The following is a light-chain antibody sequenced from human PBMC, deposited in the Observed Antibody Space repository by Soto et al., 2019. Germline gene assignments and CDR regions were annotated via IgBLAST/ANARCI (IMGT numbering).Light chain of an antibody. CDR3: QQYVATLWT. J-gene: IGKJ1*01. Sequence: DIQMTQSPSSLSASVGDRVTITCQASQDISNYLNWYQQKPGKAPKLLIYDASNLETGVPSRFSGSGSGTDFTFTISSLQPEDIATYYCQQYVATLWTFGQGTKVEVK. CDR2: DAS. V-gene: IGKV1-33*01. CDR1: QDISNY.